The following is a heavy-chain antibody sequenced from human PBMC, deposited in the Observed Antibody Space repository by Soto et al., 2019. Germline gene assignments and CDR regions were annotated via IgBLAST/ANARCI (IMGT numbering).Heavy chain of an antibody. CDR3: TRDGRGLGRLSLFEY. J-gene: IGHJ4*02. Sequence: PGGSLRLFCAASGFNVNSDYMNWVRQTPGKGLEWVASIYSGETTYYADSVRGRFTISSDKSKNTLYSQLSSLRIEDTAVYYCTRDGRGLGRLSLFEYWGQGVLVTVSS. CDR1: GFNVNSDY. D-gene: IGHD2-21*02. V-gene: IGHV3-53*01. CDR2: IYSGETT.